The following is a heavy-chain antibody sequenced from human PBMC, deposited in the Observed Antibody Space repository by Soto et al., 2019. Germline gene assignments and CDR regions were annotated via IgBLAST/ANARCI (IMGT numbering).Heavy chain of an antibody. J-gene: IGHJ4*02. D-gene: IGHD6-19*01. CDR3: ARSFGWYAIDQ. CDR1: GASISSEQY. Sequence: SETLSLTCAVSGASISSEQYWTWVRQPPGKGLEWIGDIHHSGSTNNNPSLRSRLIMSVDTSKNQFSLNLNSVTAADTAVYYCARSFGWYAIDQWGQGTLVTVS. CDR2: IHHSGST. V-gene: IGHV4-4*02.